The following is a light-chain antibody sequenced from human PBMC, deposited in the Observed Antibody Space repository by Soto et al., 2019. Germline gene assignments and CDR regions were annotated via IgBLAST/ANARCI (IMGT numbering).Light chain of an antibody. V-gene: IGLV1-51*02. J-gene: IGLJ1*01. CDR1: KSNIGNNY. CDR2: ENN. CDR3: GTWDSSLSAL. Sequence: QAVLKQAPPGSGGPGQKGTISRSGRKSNIGNNYVSWYQQLPGTAPKLLIYENNKRPSGIPDRFSGSKSGTSATLGITGLQTGDEADYYCGTWDSSLSALFGTGTKVTVL.